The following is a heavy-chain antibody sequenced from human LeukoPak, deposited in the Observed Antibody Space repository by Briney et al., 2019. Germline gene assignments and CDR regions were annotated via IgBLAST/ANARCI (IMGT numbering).Heavy chain of an antibody. V-gene: IGHV5-51*01. J-gene: IGHJ4*02. CDR1: GYSFTSYW. D-gene: IGHD3-3*01. CDR2: IYPGDSDT. CDR3: ARSYYDFWSGYSPFCY. Sequence: PGESLKISCKGSGYSFTSYWIGWVRQMPGKGLEWMGIIYPGDSDTRYSPSFQGQVTISADKSISTAYLQWSSLKASDTAMYYCARSYYDFWSGYSPFCYWGQGTLVTVFS.